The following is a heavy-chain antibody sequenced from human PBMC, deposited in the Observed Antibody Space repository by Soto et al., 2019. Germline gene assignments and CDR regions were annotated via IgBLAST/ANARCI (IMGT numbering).Heavy chain of an antibody. D-gene: IGHD1-7*01. CDR1: GYTFITYG. CDR2: ISAYNGDT. V-gene: IGHV1-18*01. J-gene: IGHJ4*02. Sequence: ASVKVSCKASGYTFITYGVTWVRQAPGQGLEWMGWISAYNGDTNYAQNLQGRVTMTTDTSTTTAYMELRSLRSDDTAVYYCARGGSGTTSLYLQFWRKGTLVTVSS. CDR3: ARGGSGTTSLYLQF.